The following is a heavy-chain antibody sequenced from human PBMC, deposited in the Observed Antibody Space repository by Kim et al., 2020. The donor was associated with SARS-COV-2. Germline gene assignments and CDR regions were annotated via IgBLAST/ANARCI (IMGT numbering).Heavy chain of an antibody. CDR2: INNNGGST. J-gene: IGHJ4*02. Sequence: GGSLRLSCAASGFSFSSYTMGWVRQAPGKGLECVSTINNNGGSTYYVDSVKGRFTISRDNSKNTLYLQMNSLRAEDMAVYYCAKDSSGWRLFDYWGQGTLVTVSS. CDR1: GFSFSSYT. CDR3: AKDSSGWRLFDY. D-gene: IGHD6-19*01. V-gene: IGHV3-23*01.